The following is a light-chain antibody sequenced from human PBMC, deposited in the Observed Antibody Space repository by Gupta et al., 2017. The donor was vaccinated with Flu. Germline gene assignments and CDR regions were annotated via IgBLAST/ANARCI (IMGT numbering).Light chain of an antibody. CDR2: KAS. V-gene: IGKV1-5*03. Sequence: DIQMTQSPSTLSASVGDRVTITCRASQSISSWLAWYQQKPGKAPKLLIYKASGSESGVPSRFSGSGSGTEFTLTTSSLQPDDFATYYCQQYNTYPWTFGQGTKVEIK. CDR1: QSISSW. CDR3: QQYNTYPWT. J-gene: IGKJ1*01.